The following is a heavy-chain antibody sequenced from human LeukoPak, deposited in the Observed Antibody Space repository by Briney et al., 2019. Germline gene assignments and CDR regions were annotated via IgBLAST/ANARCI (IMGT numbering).Heavy chain of an antibody. V-gene: IGHV3-7*04. CDR3: ARDDYGSGSLTY. J-gene: IGHJ4*02. CDR2: IEQDGSEK. D-gene: IGHD3-10*01. Sequence: PGGSQRLSCAASGFTFSNYWMTWVRQAPGKGLEWVANIEQDGSEKYYVDSVKGRFTISRDNAKNSLYLQVNSLRAEDTAVYHCARDDYGSGSLTYWGQGTLVTVSS. CDR1: GFTFSNYW.